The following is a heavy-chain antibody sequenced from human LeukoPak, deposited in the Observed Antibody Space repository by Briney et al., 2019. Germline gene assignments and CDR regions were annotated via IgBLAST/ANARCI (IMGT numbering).Heavy chain of an antibody. CDR3: ARDPATVTSYFDY. CDR2: IGYDGNYK. Sequence: GASLRLSCAPSGFTFRSYGMHWVRQAPGKGLQWVAVIGYDGNYKHYAESVKGRFSISRDNSKNTLYLQMNSPRAEDTAVYYCARDPATVTSYFDYWGQGTLVTVSS. CDR1: GFTFRSYG. D-gene: IGHD4-17*01. V-gene: IGHV3-33*01. J-gene: IGHJ4*02.